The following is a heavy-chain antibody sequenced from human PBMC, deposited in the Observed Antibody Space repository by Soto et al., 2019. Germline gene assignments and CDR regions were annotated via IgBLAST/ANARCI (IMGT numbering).Heavy chain of an antibody. J-gene: IGHJ4*02. CDR1: GFTFSSYA. Sequence: PGGSMRLSCAASGFTFSSYAMHWVRQAQGKGLEYVSAISSNGGSTYYANSVKGRFTISRDNSKNTLYLQMGSLRAEDMAVYYSASGASSGWYYFDYWGQGTLVTVSS. CDR3: ASGASSGWYYFDY. V-gene: IGHV3-64*01. D-gene: IGHD6-19*01. CDR2: ISSNGGST.